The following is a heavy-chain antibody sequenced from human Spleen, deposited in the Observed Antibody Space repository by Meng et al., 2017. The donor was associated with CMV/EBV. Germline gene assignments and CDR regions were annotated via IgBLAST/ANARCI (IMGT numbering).Heavy chain of an antibody. CDR2: IYYSGST. D-gene: IGHD6-6*01. CDR3: AREAAARPIDY. Sequence: SETLSLTCAVYGGSFSGYDWSWIRQPPGKGLEWIGSIYYSGSTYYNPSLKSRVTISVDTSKNQFSLKLSSVTAADTAVYYCAREAAARPIDYWGQGTLVTVSS. J-gene: IGHJ4*02. CDR1: GGSFSGYD. V-gene: IGHV4-34*01.